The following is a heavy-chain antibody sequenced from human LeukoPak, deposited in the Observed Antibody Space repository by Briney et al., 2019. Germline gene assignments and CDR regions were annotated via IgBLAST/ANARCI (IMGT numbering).Heavy chain of an antibody. Sequence: GGSLRLSCAASGFTFNNHALTWVRQTPGKGLECVSAVSGDGVSPYYADSVRGRFTISRDNSKNTLYLQMNSLRAEDTAVYYCARGKPLRFPPDYWGQGTLVTVSS. J-gene: IGHJ4*02. V-gene: IGHV3-23*01. CDR2: VSGDGVSP. D-gene: IGHD3-3*01. CDR1: GFTFNNHA. CDR3: ARGKPLRFPPDY.